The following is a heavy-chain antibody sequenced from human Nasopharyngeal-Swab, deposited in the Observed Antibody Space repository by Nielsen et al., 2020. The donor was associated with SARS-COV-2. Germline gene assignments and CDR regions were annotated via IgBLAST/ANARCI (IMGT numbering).Heavy chain of an antibody. D-gene: IGHD6-13*01. CDR2: IYSGGST. J-gene: IGHJ6*03. Sequence: GGSLRLSCAASGFTVSSNYMSWVRQAPGKGLEWVSVIYSGGSTYYADSVKGRFTISRDNSKNTLYLQMNSLRAEDTAVYYCAGSSFDYYYYMDVWGKGTTVTVSS. CDR1: GFTVSSNY. CDR3: AGSSFDYYYYMDV. V-gene: IGHV3-66*01.